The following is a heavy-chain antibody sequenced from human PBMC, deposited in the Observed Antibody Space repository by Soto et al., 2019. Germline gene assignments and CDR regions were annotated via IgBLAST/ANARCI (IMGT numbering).Heavy chain of an antibody. J-gene: IGHJ4*02. Sequence: PSETLSLTCTVSGGSISSSSYYWGWIRQPPGKGLEWIGSIYYSGSTYYNPSLKSRVTISVDRSKNQVSLKVNSVTAADTAVYYCARDHPHSYGVYYFDYWGQGTPVTVSS. CDR3: ARDHPHSYGVYYFDY. CDR1: GGSISSSSYY. V-gene: IGHV4-39*07. CDR2: IYYSGST. D-gene: IGHD5-18*01.